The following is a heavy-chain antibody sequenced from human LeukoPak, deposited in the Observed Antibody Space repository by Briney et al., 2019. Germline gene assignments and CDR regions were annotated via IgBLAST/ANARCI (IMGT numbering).Heavy chain of an antibody. CDR2: IWYDGSNK. V-gene: IGHV3-33*01. Sequence: GGSLRLSCAVSGLTFSGYGMHWVRQAPGKGLEWVALIWYDGSNKYYADSVKGRFTISRDNSKNTLYLQMNSLRPEDTAVYYCARPYSGTYWGYYYMDVWGKGTTVTVSS. CDR1: GLTFSGYG. J-gene: IGHJ6*03. CDR3: ARPYSGTYWGYYYMDV. D-gene: IGHD1-26*01.